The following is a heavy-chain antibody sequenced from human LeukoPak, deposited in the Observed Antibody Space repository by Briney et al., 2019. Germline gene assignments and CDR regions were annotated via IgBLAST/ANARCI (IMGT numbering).Heavy chain of an antibody. CDR3: AKMGGYFDWLMAHFDY. CDR2: ISGSGGST. D-gene: IGHD3-9*01. V-gene: IGHV3-23*01. CDR1: GFTFSSYA. J-gene: IGHJ4*02. Sequence: GSLRLSCAASGFTFSSYAMSWVRQAPGKGLEWVSAISGSGGSTYYADPVKGRFTISRDNSKNTLYLQMNSLRAEDTAVYYCAKMGGYFDWLMAHFDYWGQGTLVTVSS.